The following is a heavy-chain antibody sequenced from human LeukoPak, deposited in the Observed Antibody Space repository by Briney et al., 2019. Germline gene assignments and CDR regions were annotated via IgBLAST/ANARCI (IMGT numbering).Heavy chain of an antibody. CDR2: ISGSGGST. V-gene: IGHV3-23*01. Sequence: PGGSLRLSCAASGFTFSSYAMSWVRQAPGKGLEWVSAISGSGGSTYYADSVKGRFTISRDNSKNTLYLQMNSLRAEDTALYYCAKEMRNFGTYYYYMDVWGKGTTVTISS. CDR1: GFTFSSYA. D-gene: IGHD3-10*01. CDR3: AKEMRNFGTYYYYMDV. J-gene: IGHJ6*03.